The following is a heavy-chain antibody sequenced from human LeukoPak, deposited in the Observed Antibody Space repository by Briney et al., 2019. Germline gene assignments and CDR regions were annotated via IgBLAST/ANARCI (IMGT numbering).Heavy chain of an antibody. V-gene: IGHV4-34*01. CDR2: INHSGST. CDR1: GGSLSGYY. CDR3: ASHYGSSSYTPQGSWFDP. Sequence: PSETLSLTCAVYGGSLSGYYWSWIRQPPGKGLEWIGEINHSGSTNYNPSLKSRVTISVDTSKNQFSLKLSSVTAADTAVYYCASHYGSSSYTPQGSWFDPWGQGTLVAVSS. D-gene: IGHD3-10*01. J-gene: IGHJ5*02.